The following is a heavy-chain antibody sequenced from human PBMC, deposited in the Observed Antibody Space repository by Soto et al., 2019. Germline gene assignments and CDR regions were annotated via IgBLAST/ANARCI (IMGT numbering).Heavy chain of an antibody. CDR2: IYHSGST. V-gene: IGHV4-4*02. Sequence: QVQLQESGPGVVKPSGTLSLTCAVSGDSISSGGWWRWVRQPPGKGLEWIGEIYHSGSTNYNPSLKSRVTILVDMSKNHFSLNLNSVNVADTAIYYCAKDGRHGYNLFYWGQGTRVTVSS. D-gene: IGHD5-12*01. CDR3: AKDGRHGYNLFY. CDR1: GDSISSGGW. J-gene: IGHJ4*02.